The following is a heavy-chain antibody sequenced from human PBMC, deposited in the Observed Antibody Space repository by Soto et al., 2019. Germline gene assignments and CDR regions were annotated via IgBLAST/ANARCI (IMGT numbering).Heavy chain of an antibody. CDR1: GFTFSSYG. D-gene: IGHD3-10*01. J-gene: IGHJ4*02. CDR3: AQSWGYNAALYY. CDR2: ISYDGSNK. V-gene: IGHV3-30*03. Sequence: QVQLVESGGGVVQPGRSLRLSCAASGFTFSSYGMHWVRQDPGKGLEWVAVISYDGSNKYYADSVKGRFTISRDKSKNTLYLQMNTLRAADTAVYYWAQSWGYNAALYYWGQGTLVTVHS.